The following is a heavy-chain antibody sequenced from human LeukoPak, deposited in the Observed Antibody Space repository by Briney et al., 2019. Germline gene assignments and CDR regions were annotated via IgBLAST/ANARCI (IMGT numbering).Heavy chain of an antibody. CDR2: ISAYTGNT. V-gene: IGHV1-18*01. D-gene: IGHD3-22*01. CDR3: ARGDTADYYDSSGYYFSLMY. CDR1: GYTFTSYG. Sequence: ASVKVSCKASGYTFTSYGISWVRQAPGQGLEWMGWISAYTGNTNYAQKLQGRVTMTTDTSTSTAYMELRSLRSDDTAVYYCARGDTADYYDSSGYYFSLMYWGQGTLVTVSS. J-gene: IGHJ4*02.